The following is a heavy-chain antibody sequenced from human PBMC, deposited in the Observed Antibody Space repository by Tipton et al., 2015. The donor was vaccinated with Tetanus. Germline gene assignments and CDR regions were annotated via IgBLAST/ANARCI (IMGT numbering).Heavy chain of an antibody. V-gene: IGHV4-30-2*06. CDR3: ARDPGIASAGLWFDP. CDR2: VYHSGGS. D-gene: IGHD6-13*01. CDR1: GVSMRNGGYS. Sequence: TLSLTCAVSGVSMRNGGYSWSWIRQSPGKGLEWIGYVYHSGGSYYNPSLKSRVTMSVDLSNNQFSLSLSSVTAADTAVYYCARDPGIASAGLWFDPWGQGTLVTVSS. J-gene: IGHJ5*02.